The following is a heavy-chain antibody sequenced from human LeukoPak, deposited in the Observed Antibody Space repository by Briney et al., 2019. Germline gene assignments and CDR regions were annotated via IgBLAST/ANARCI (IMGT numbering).Heavy chain of an antibody. CDR1: GGSISSYY. CDR3: ARAGIAAAYYYMDV. V-gene: IGHV4-59*01. CDR2: IYYSGST. J-gene: IGHJ6*03. D-gene: IGHD6-13*01. Sequence: PSETLSLTCTVSGGSISSYYWNWIRQPPGKGLEWIGYIYYSGSTNYNPSLKSRVTISVDTSKNQFSLKLSSVTAADTAVCYCARAGIAAAYYYMDVWGRGTTVTVSS.